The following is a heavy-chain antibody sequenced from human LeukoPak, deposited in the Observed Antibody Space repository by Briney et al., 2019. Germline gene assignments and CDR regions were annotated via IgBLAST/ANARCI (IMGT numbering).Heavy chain of an antibody. D-gene: IGHD3-10*01. CDR1: GAILIELS. Sequence: ASVKVSCKVSGAILIELSIHWVRQSPGKGLEWMGGFDSEDGRTKAAQKFHDRVSLTEDTSLGTAYMELRSLRSDDTAVYYCARPYYYGSGSYYNQGAYAFDIWGQGTMVTVSS. V-gene: IGHV1-24*01. J-gene: IGHJ3*02. CDR3: ARPYYYGSGSYYNQGAYAFDI. CDR2: FDSEDGRT.